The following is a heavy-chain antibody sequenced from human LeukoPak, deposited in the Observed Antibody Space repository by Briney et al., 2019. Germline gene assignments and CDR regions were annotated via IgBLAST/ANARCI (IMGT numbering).Heavy chain of an antibody. CDR1: GFTVSSNY. D-gene: IGHD5-12*01. CDR2: IYSGGDT. CDR3: ARASGYSGYDPFDY. J-gene: IGHJ4*02. V-gene: IGHV3-53*01. Sequence: GGSLRLSGAASGFTVSSNYMSWVRQAPGKGLEWVSVIYSGGDTYYADSVKGRFTISRDNSKNTLYLQTNTLRAEDTAVYYCARASGYSGYDPFDYWGQGTLVTVSS.